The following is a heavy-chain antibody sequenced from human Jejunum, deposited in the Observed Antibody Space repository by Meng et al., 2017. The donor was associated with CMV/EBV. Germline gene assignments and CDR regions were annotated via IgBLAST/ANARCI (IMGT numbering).Heavy chain of an antibody. D-gene: IGHD6-19*01. CDR2: IKQDGSEK. CDR1: GFTFSSYW. Sequence: CAASGFTFSSYWMGWVRQAPGKGLEWVANIKQDGSEKYYVDSVKGRFTISRDNAKNSLYLQMNSLRAEDTAVYYCARGAGVAGTDYWGQGTLVTVSS. V-gene: IGHV3-7*01. CDR3: ARGAGVAGTDY. J-gene: IGHJ4*02.